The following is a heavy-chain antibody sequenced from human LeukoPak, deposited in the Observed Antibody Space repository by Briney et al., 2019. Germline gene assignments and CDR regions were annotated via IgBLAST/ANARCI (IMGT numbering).Heavy chain of an antibody. CDR3: ARELEAEEEGLST. D-gene: IGHD6-19*01. J-gene: IGHJ5*02. CDR1: GFTFNSYN. V-gene: IGHV3-21*01. CDR2: ISSDTNYI. Sequence: GSLRLSCAASGFTFNSYNMNWVRQAPGKGLEWVSSISSDTNYIYYADSVKGRFTISRDNSKNMLYLQMNSLRPEDTAVYYCARELEAEEEGLSTWGQGTLVTVSS.